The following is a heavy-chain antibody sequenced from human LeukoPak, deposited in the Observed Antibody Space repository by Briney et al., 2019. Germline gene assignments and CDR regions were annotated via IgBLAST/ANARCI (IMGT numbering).Heavy chain of an antibody. CDR2: ISSNGGST. V-gene: IGHV3-64*01. J-gene: IGHJ4*02. CDR1: GFTFSSYA. CDR3: ARAFGGYYYGDY. D-gene: IGHD3-22*01. Sequence: PGGCLRLSCAASGFTFSSYAMHWVRQAPGKGLEYVSAISSNGGSTYYANSVKGRFTISRDNSKNTLYLQMGSLRAEDMAVYYCARAFGGYYYGDYWGQGTLVTVSS.